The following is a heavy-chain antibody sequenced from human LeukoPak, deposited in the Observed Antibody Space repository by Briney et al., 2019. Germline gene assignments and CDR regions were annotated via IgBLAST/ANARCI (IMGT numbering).Heavy chain of an antibody. J-gene: IGHJ5*02. CDR1: GYTFTGYY. CDR2: INPNSGGT. Sequence: ASVKVSCKASGYTFTGYYMHWVRQAPGQGLEWMGWINPNSGGTNYAQKFQGRVTMTRDTSISTAYMELSRLRSEDTAVYYCTREPRKGPYDFWSGYLFDPWGQGTLVTVSS. D-gene: IGHD3-3*01. CDR3: TREPRKGPYDFWSGYLFDP. V-gene: IGHV1-2*02.